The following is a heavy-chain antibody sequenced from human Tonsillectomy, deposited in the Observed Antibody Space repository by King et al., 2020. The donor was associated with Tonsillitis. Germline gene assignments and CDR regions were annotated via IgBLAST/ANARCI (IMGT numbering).Heavy chain of an antibody. CDR3: ARGASGYNPNWFDP. CDR2: IKPNRGDT. J-gene: IGHJ5*02. Sequence: VQLVQSGTEVKKPGASVKVSCKASGYTFTGYYIHCVRQALGQGLECMGWIKPNRGDTNYAQKFQGRVTMTRDTSISTAYMELNSLTSDDTAVYYCARGASGYNPNWFDPWGQGTLVTVSS. CDR1: GYTFTGYY. V-gene: IGHV1-2*02. D-gene: IGHD5-24*01.